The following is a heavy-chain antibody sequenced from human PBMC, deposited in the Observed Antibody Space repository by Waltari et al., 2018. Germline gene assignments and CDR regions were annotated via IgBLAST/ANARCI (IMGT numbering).Heavy chain of an antibody. CDR3: VKRSITVVQGEVLGDH. D-gene: IGHD6-6*01. CDR2: ISYDGSNK. Sequence: VQLAESGGGVVQPGRSLRLSCAASGFTFSRYGMHWVRQAPGKGLEWVAVISYDGSNKYYAESVKGRFAISRDNSKNTMYLQMSRLRVEDTAVYYCVKRSITVVQGEVLGDHWGQGTQVIVSS. V-gene: IGHV3-30*18. J-gene: IGHJ4*02. CDR1: GFTFSRYG.